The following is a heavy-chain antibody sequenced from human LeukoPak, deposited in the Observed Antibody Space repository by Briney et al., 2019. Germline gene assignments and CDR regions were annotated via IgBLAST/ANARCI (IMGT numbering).Heavy chain of an antibody. CDR2: ISSSGSTI. CDR1: GFTFSSYE. CDR3: ARIYGDYEPFDY. Sequence: GGSLRLSCAASGFTFSSYEMNWVRQAPGKGLEWVSYISSSGSTIYYADSVKGRFTISRDNAKNSLYLQMNSLRAEDTAVYYCARIYGDYEPFDYWGQGTLVTVSS. J-gene: IGHJ4*02. V-gene: IGHV3-48*03. D-gene: IGHD4-17*01.